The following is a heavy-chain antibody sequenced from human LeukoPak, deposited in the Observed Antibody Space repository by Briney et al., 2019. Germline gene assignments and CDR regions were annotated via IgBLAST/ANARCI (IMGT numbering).Heavy chain of an antibody. V-gene: IGHV1-2*02. J-gene: IGHJ4*02. CDR1: GYTFTGYY. CDR2: INPNSGGT. Sequence: ASVKVSCKASGYTFTGYYMHWVRQAPGQGLEWMGWINPNSGGTNYAQKFQGRVTMTTDTSTSTAYMELRSLRSDDTAVYYCAREWWLDYWGQGTLVTVSS. D-gene: IGHD2-15*01. CDR3: AREWWLDY.